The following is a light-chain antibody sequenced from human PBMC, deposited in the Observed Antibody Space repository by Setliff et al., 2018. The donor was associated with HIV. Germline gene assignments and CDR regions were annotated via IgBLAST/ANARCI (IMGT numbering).Light chain of an antibody. Sequence: QSVLTQPRSVSGSPGQSVTISCTGANSGFGYVSWYQQDPGKAPKLIIYDVTKRPSGVPDRFSGSKSGNTASLTISGLQAEDEGDYYCYSFAGSVFVFGTGTKV. CDR3: YSFAGSVFV. CDR1: NSGFGY. J-gene: IGLJ1*01. CDR2: DVT. V-gene: IGLV2-11*01.